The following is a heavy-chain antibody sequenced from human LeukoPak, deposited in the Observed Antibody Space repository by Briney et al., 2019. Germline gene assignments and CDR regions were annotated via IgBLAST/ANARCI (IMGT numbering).Heavy chain of an antibody. Sequence: ASVKVSCKASGYTFTSYYMHWVRQAPGQGLEWMGIINPSGGSTSYAQKFQGRVTMTRDTSISTAYMELSRLTSDDTAVHYCARGGYDLDYWGQGTLVTVSS. J-gene: IGHJ4*02. CDR2: INPSGGST. CDR1: GYTFTSYY. V-gene: IGHV1-46*01. CDR3: ARGGYDLDY. D-gene: IGHD3-22*01.